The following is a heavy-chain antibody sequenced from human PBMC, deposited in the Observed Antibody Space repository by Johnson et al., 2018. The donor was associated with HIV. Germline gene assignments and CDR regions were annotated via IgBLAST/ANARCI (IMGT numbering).Heavy chain of an antibody. CDR3: ARDRSIAVAGRRDAFDI. Sequence: VQLVESGGGVVRPGGSLRLSCATSGFTFVDYGMSWVRQAPGKGLEWVSDINWNGGSRNYADSVKGRFTISRDNAKNSLYLQMNSLRAEDTAVYYCARDRSIAVAGRRDAFDIWGQGTMVTVSS. CDR2: INWNGGSR. V-gene: IGHV3-20*04. J-gene: IGHJ3*02. D-gene: IGHD6-19*01. CDR1: GFTFVDYG.